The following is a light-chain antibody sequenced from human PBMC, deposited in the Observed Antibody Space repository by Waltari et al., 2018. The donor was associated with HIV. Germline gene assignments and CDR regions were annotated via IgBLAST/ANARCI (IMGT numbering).Light chain of an antibody. Sequence: QSALTQPASVSGSPGQSITISCTGTTSDFGGYKSVSWYQQHPGKAPRLMIYEVSNRPSGVSNRFSGSKSGNTASLTISGLQAEDEADYYCSSYTGSSTNYVFGTGTKVTIL. V-gene: IGLV2-14*01. CDR3: SSYTGSSTNYV. CDR1: TSDFGGYKS. J-gene: IGLJ1*01. CDR2: EVS.